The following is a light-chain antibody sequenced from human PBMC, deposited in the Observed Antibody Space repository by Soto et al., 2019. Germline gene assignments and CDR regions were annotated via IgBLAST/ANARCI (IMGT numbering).Light chain of an antibody. CDR1: QSVSSSY. CDR2: GAS. V-gene: IGKV3-20*01. Sequence: EIVLTQSPGTLSLSPGERARLSCRASQSVSSSYLAWYQQKPGQAPRLLIYGASSRATGIPDRFSGSGSGTDFTLTISRLEPEDFAVYYCQQYGSSQWTFGQGTKVDI. J-gene: IGKJ1*01. CDR3: QQYGSSQWT.